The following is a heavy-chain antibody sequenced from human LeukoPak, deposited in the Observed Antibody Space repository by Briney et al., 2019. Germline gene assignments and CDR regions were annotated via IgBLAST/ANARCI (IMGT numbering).Heavy chain of an antibody. CDR2: IYSDGST. J-gene: IGHJ4*02. D-gene: IGHD2/OR15-2a*01. CDR3: ASLSVVDY. CDR1: GFTVSSNY. Sequence: PRGSLRLSCAASGFTVSSNYMCWVRQAPGKGVEWVSVIYSDGSTYYGDSVKGRFTISRHNSKNTLYLQMNSLRAEDTAVYYCASLSVVDYWGQGTLVTVSS. V-gene: IGHV3-53*04.